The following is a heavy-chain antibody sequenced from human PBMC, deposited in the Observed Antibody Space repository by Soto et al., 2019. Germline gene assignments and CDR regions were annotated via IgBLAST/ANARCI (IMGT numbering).Heavy chain of an antibody. V-gene: IGHV3-30-3*01. CDR3: ARDNREGAQYCGGDCYSFHFDY. D-gene: IGHD2-21*02. CDR1: GFTFSSYA. Sequence: QVQLVESGGGVVQPGRSLRLSCAASGFTFSSYAMHWVRQAPGKGLEWVAVISYDGSNKYYADSVKGRFTIPRDNSKNTLYLQMSSLRAEDTAVYYCARDNREGAQYCGGDCYSFHFDYWGQGTLVTVSS. CDR2: ISYDGSNK. J-gene: IGHJ4*02.